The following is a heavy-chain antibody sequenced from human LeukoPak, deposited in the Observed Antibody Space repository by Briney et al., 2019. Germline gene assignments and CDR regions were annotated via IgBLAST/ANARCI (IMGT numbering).Heavy chain of an antibody. CDR2: IHTSGST. CDR1: RGSISSYY. J-gene: IGHJ4*02. V-gene: IGHV4-4*07. CDR3: ARAWQWLPLDS. D-gene: IGHD6-19*01. Sequence: SETLSLTCILSRGSISSYYWTWLRQPAGKGLEWIGRIHTSGSTNYKPSLTRRATMTADTSKNQFSLKLASGTAADTAVYYCARAWQWLPLDSWGQGTLVTVSS.